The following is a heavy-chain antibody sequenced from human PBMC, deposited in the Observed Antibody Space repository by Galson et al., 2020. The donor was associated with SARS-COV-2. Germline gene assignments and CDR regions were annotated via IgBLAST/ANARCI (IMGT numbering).Heavy chain of an antibody. J-gene: IGHJ5*02. V-gene: IGHV3-11*01. D-gene: IGHD3-10*01. CDR1: GFAFSDHF. CDR3: ARSHLYYYGSGSYQWFDP. Sequence: GGSLRLSCAASGFAFSDHFMTWIRQAPGKGLEWVSYITSSGSVIYYADSVKGRFTISRDNAKNSLYLRMNSLRAEDTAVYYCARSHLYYYGSGSYQWFDPWGQGTLVTVSS. CDR2: ITSSGSVI.